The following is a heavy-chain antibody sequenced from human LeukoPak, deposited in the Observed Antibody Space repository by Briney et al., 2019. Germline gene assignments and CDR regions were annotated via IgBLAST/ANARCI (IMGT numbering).Heavy chain of an antibody. CDR3: ARGVYIAAAQYGN. CDR1: GGSISSYY. J-gene: IGHJ4*02. Sequence: SETLSLTCTVYGGSISSYYWSWIRQPPGKGLEWIGYIYYSGTTNYNPSLKSRVTISVDTSKNQFSLKLSSVTAADTAVYYCARGVYIAAAQYGNWGQGTLVTVSS. D-gene: IGHD6-13*01. V-gene: IGHV4-59*01. CDR2: IYYSGTT.